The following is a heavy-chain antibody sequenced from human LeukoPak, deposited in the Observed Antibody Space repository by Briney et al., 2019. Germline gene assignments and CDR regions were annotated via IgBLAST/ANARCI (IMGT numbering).Heavy chain of an antibody. CDR3: AKLEYSGSYGDAFDI. J-gene: IGHJ3*02. CDR2: ISSTSSTI. CDR1: GFTFSTYC. Sequence: GGSLRLSCAASGFTFSTYCMNWVRQTPGKGLEWVSYISSTSSTIYYADSVKGRFTISRDNAKNSLYLQMNNLRAEDTAVYYCAKLEYSGSYGDAFDIWGQGTMVTVSS. V-gene: IGHV3-48*01. D-gene: IGHD1-26*01.